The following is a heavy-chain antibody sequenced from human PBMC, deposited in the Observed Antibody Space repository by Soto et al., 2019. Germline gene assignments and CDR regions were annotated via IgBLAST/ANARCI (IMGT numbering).Heavy chain of an antibody. CDR3: ARGGNWFDP. V-gene: IGHV3-7*05. Sequence: EVHVVESGGGLVKPGGSLRLSCAASGFSFSDYWMTWVRQAPGKGLEWVASIEQDGGEKHKVDSVPGRFTISRENDKNSLYLQMNSLSAEYTAVYSGARGGNWFDPWGQGTLVTVSS. CDR1: GFSFSDYW. D-gene: IGHD3-10*01. CDR2: IEQDGGEK. J-gene: IGHJ5*02.